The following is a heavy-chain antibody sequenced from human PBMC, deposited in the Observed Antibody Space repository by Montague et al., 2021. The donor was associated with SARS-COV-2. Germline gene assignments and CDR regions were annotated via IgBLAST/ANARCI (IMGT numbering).Heavy chain of an antibody. CDR3: ARAGGFYDYWSGYSSSAGFFDP. J-gene: IGHJ5*02. CDR1: GGSVSSYY. Sequence: SETLSLTCTVSGGSVSSYYWSWIRQSPGKGLQWLGYIYYSGSTDYNPSLKSRVTMSVDTPKNQLSLRPNSVTTADTAVYFCARAGGFYDYWSGYSSSAGFFDPWGQGILVTVSS. V-gene: IGHV4-59*02. D-gene: IGHD3-3*01. CDR2: IYYSGST.